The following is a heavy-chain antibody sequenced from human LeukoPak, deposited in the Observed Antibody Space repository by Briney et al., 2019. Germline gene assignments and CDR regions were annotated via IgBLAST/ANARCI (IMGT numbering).Heavy chain of an antibody. CDR3: AKYLIAARVWGVYFDY. D-gene: IGHD6-6*01. V-gene: IGHV3-23*01. CDR2: TTDSGVRT. Sequence: AGGSLRLSCAASGFTFSSYAMSWVRQAPGKGLEWVSTTTDSGVRTYYADSVKGRFTISRDNSKNTLYLQMNILRDEDTAVYYCAKYLIAARVWGVYFDYWGQGTLVTVSS. J-gene: IGHJ4*02. CDR1: GFTFSSYA.